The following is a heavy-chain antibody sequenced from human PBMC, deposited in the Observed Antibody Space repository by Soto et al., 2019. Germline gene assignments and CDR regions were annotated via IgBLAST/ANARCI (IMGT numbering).Heavy chain of an antibody. D-gene: IGHD4-17*01. CDR2: ISYDGSNK. CDR3: ARDPYGDYAFDY. J-gene: IGHJ4*02. CDR1: GFTFSSYA. V-gene: IGHV3-30-3*01. Sequence: GGSLRLSCAASGFTFSSYAMHWVRQAPGKGLEWVAVISYDGSNKYYADSVKGRFTISRDNSKNTLYLQMNSLRAEDTAVYYCARDPYGDYAFDYWGQGTLVTVSS.